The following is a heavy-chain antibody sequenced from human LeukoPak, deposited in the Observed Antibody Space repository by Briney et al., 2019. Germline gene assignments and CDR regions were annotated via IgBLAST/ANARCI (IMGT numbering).Heavy chain of an antibody. V-gene: IGHV4-61*01. J-gene: IGHJ5*02. Sequence: PSETLSLTCPVSGGSVSSGSYYWSWIRQPPGKGLAWIGYIYYSGSTNYNPSLKSRVTISVDTSKNQFSLKLSSVTAADTAVYYCARVNGLAVAGTVWFDPWGQGTLVTVSS. CDR1: GGSVSSGSYY. CDR3: ARVNGLAVAGTVWFDP. CDR2: IYYSGST. D-gene: IGHD6-19*01.